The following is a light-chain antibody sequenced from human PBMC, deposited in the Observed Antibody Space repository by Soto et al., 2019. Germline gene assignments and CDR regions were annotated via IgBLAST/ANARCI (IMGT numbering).Light chain of an antibody. Sequence: IQLTQSPSSLSASVGDRVTITCRASQGISSYLAWYQQKPGKAPKLLIYAASSLQSGVPSRFSGSGSGTEFTLTISSLPPEDFATYYCLQHNSYPWTFGQGTKVDIK. CDR3: LQHNSYPWT. CDR2: AAS. CDR1: QGISSY. V-gene: IGKV1-9*01. J-gene: IGKJ1*01.